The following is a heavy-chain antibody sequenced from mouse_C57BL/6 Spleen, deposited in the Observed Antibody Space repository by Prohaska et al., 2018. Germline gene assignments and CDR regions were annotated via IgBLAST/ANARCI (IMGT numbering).Heavy chain of an antibody. CDR3: SRLNRGNYFDY. Sequence: FTWNWITWVKQRPGQGLAWIGDIYPGSGSTNYNEKFKSKATLILDTSSSTAYMQISTLTCEDSAVYYCSRLNRGNYFDYLGLGTTLTVSS. CDR1: FTWNW. CDR2: IYPGSGST. V-gene: IGHV1-55*01. D-gene: IGHD2-14*01. J-gene: IGHJ2*01.